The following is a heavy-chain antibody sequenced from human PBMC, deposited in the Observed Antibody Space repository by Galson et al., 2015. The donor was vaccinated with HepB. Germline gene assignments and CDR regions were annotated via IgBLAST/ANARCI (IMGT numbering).Heavy chain of an antibody. CDR2: MNPNSGNT. D-gene: IGHD1-26*01. J-gene: IGHJ6*03. CDR1: GYTFTSYD. CDR3: ARESGSYYYYYYYYMDV. V-gene: IGHV1-8*01. Sequence: SVKVSCKASGYTFTSYDINWVRQATGQGLEWMGWMNPNSGNTGYAQKFQGRVTMTRNTSISTAYMELSSLRSEDTAVYYCARESGSYYYYYYYYMDVWGKGTTVTVSS.